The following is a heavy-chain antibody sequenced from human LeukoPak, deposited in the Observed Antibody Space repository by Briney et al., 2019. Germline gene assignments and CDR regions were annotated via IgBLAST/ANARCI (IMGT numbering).Heavy chain of an antibody. Sequence: ASVKVSCKASGYSFTSYGISWVRQAPGQGLEWMGWISPYNGNTNYAQKLQGRVTMTRDTSTSTVYMELSSLRSEDTAVYYCARPPKGNYYGMDVWGQGTTVTVSS. CDR1: GYSFTSYG. V-gene: IGHV1-18*01. CDR2: ISPYNGNT. J-gene: IGHJ6*02. CDR3: ARPPKGNYYGMDV.